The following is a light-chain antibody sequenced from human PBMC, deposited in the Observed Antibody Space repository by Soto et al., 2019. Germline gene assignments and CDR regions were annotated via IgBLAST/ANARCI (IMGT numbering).Light chain of an antibody. CDR3: TSYAGGNNV. CDR1: SSDVGGYNY. Sequence: QSALTQPPSASGSPGQSVTISCTGTSSDVGGYNYVSWYQQYPGKVPKLMIYEVNKRPSGVPDRFSGSKSGNTASLTVSGLQAEDEDDYCTSYAGGNNVFGTGTKVTVL. J-gene: IGLJ1*01. V-gene: IGLV2-8*01. CDR2: EVN.